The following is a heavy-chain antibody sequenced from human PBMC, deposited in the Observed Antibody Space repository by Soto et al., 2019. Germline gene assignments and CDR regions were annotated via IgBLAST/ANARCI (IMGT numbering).Heavy chain of an antibody. Sequence: EVQLVESGGGLVQPGGSLKLSCAASGFTFSGSAMHWVRQASGKGLEWVGRIRSKANSYATAYAASVKGRFTISRDDTKNTAYLQMNSLKTEDTAVYYCTRPLWGGYAFGYDCWGQGTLVTVSS. CDR1: GFTFSGSA. J-gene: IGHJ4*02. CDR3: TRPLWGGYAFGYDC. V-gene: IGHV3-73*02. D-gene: IGHD3-16*01. CDR2: IRSKANSYAT.